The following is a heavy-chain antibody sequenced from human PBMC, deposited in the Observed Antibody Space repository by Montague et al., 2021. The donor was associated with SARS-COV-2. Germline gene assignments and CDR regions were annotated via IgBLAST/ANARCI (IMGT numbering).Heavy chain of an antibody. J-gene: IGHJ3*02. CDR1: GFTFSSYS. V-gene: IGHV3-21*01. D-gene: IGHD4-11*01. CDR2: ISSSSYI. Sequence: SLRLSCAASGFTFSSYSMNWVRQAPGKGLEWVSSISSSSYIYYADSVKGRFTISRDNAKNSLYLQMNSLRAEDTAVYYCARDATTLAFDIWGQGTMVTVSS. CDR3: ARDATTLAFDI.